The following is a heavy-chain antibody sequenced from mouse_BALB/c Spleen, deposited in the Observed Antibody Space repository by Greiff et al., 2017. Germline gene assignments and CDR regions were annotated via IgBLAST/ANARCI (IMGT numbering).Heavy chain of an antibody. CDR2: INPGSGGT. CDR3: ARFYYRYEGPPYAMDY. D-gene: IGHD2-14*01. Sequence: QVQLQQSGAELVRPWTSVKVSCKASGYAFTNYLIEWVKQRPGQGLEWIGVINPGSGGTNYNEKFKGKATLTADKSSSTAYMQLSSLTSDDSAVYFCARFYYRYEGPPYAMDYWGQGTSVTVAS. V-gene: IGHV1-54*01. CDR1: GYAFTNYL. J-gene: IGHJ4*01.